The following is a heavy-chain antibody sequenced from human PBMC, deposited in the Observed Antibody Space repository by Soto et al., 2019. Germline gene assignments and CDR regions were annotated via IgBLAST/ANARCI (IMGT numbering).Heavy chain of an antibody. CDR3: ARDSYCTNGVCYSEYFQH. Sequence: SETLSLTCTVSGGSISSYYWSWIRQPPGKGLEWIGYIYYSGSTNYNPSFKSRVTISVDTSKNQFSLKLSPVTAADTAVYYCARDSYCTNGVCYSEYFQHWGQGTLVTVSS. CDR2: IYYSGST. CDR1: GGSISSYY. J-gene: IGHJ1*01. D-gene: IGHD2-8*01. V-gene: IGHV4-59*01.